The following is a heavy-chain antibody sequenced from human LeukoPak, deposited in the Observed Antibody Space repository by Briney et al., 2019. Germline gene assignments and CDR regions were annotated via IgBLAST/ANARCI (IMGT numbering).Heavy chain of an antibody. CDR1: GYTFTAYP. V-gene: IGHV1-2*02. CDR3: ARDQDPTVFDY. Sequence: ASVMVSCKASGYTFTAYPIHWVRQAPAQGPEWMGWINPNSGATDPAQKFRGRITMTRDTSTSTAFMEVNRLTSDDTAVYYCARDQDPTVFDYWGQGTLVTVSS. CDR2: INPNSGAT. J-gene: IGHJ4*02.